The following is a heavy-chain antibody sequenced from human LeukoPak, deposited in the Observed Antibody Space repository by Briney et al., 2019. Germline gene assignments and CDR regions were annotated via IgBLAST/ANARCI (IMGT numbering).Heavy chain of an antibody. Sequence: PGGSLRLSCAASGFTFSSYWMSWVRQAPGKGLEWVANIKQDGSEKYYVDSVKGRFTISRDNAKNSLYLQMNSLRAEDTAVYYCARYRTSNGRRFDYWGQGTLVTVSS. CDR1: GFTFSSYW. V-gene: IGHV3-7*01. J-gene: IGHJ4*02. CDR3: ARYRTSNGRRFDY. CDR2: IKQDGSEK. D-gene: IGHD1/OR15-1a*01.